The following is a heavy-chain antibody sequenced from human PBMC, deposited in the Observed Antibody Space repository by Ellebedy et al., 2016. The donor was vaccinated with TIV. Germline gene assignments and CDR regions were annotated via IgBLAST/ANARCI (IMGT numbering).Heavy chain of an antibody. Sequence: PGGSLRLSCAASGFTFRTNWMSWVRQAPGKGLEWVASIKQDGSVKNYVDSVKGRFTISRDNAKNSLYLQMDSLRAEDTAVYYCARDCYWGQGTLVTVSS. V-gene: IGHV3-7*03. CDR3: ARDCY. CDR1: GFTFRTNW. CDR2: IKQDGSVK. J-gene: IGHJ4*02.